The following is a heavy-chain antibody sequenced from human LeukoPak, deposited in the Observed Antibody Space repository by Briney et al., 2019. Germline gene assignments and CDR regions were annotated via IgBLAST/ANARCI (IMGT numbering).Heavy chain of an antibody. CDR2: ISAYNGNT. V-gene: IGHV1-18*01. J-gene: IGHJ6*02. CDR1: GYTFTSYG. Sequence: APVKVSCKASGYTFTSYGISWVRQAPGQGLEWMGWISAYNGNTNYAQKLQGRVTMTTDTSTSTAYMELRSLRSDDAAVYYCARDQAAGTGGYYYYYYGMDVWGQGTTVTVSS. D-gene: IGHD6-13*01. CDR3: ARDQAAGTGGYYYYYYGMDV.